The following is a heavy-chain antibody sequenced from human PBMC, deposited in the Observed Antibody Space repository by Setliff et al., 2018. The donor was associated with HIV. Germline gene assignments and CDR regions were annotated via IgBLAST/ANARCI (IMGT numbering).Heavy chain of an antibody. CDR3: AGSGDGDYYYYMDV. D-gene: IGHD7-27*01. J-gene: IGHJ6*03. CDR1: GLTFSSYS. Sequence: GGSLRLSCAASGLTFSSYSMNWVRQAPGKGLEWVSSVSSSSRYIYHADSVQGRFTISRDNAKNSLYLQMNSLRAEDTAVYYCAGSGDGDYYYYMDVWGKGTTVTVSS. V-gene: IGHV3-21*01. CDR2: VSSSSRYI.